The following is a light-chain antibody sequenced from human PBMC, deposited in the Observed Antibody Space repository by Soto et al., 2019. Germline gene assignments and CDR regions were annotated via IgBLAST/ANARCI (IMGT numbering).Light chain of an antibody. CDR1: QSVSSSY. CDR2: GAS. CDR3: QQYGSSPRT. J-gene: IGKJ1*01. V-gene: IGKV3-20*01. Sequence: EIVLTQSPGTLSLSPGERATLSCRASQSVSSSYLAWYQQKPGQAPRLLIYGASRRATGIPDRCSGSGSWTDFTLTSSNLEPEDFGVYYCQQYGSSPRTFGQGTKVEIK.